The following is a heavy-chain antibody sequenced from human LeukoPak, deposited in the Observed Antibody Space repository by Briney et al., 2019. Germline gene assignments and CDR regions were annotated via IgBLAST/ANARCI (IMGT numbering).Heavy chain of an antibody. CDR3: ARTTEGGYTYDYFYYYYMDV. D-gene: IGHD5-18*01. V-gene: IGHV4-59*01. Sequence: PSETMSLTCTVSGGSISSYYWSWIRQPPGKGLEWIGYIYYSGSTNYNPSLKSRVTISVDTSKNQFSLKLSSVTAADTAVYYCARTTEGGYTYDYFYYYYMDVWGKGTTVTISS. J-gene: IGHJ6*03. CDR2: IYYSGST. CDR1: GGSISSYY.